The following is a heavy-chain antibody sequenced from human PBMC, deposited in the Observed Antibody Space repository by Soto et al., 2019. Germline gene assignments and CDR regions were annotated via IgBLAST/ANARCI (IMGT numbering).Heavy chain of an antibody. CDR1: GFTVSSNY. D-gene: IGHD3-22*01. Sequence: GGSLRLSCAASGFTVSSNYMSWVRQAPGKGLEWVSVIYSGGSTYYADSVKGRFTISRDNSKNTLYLQMNSLRAEDTAVYYCARAYYYDSSGFGGGAFDIWGQGTMVTVSS. J-gene: IGHJ3*02. CDR2: IYSGGST. V-gene: IGHV3-53*01. CDR3: ARAYYYDSSGFGGGAFDI.